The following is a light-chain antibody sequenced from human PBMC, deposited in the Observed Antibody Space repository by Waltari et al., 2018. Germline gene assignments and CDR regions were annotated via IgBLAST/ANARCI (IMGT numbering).Light chain of an antibody. Sequence: EIVLTQSPATLSLSPGEGATLSCRASQSVSSQLVWYQQKRGQAPRLLIYDASNTATCIPARFSGSVSGTDFTLTISSLEPEDLAVYYCQQCNNSPPTFGQGTNVEIK. V-gene: IGKV3-11*01. CDR3: QQCNNSPPT. J-gene: IGKJ1*01. CDR2: DAS. CDR1: QSVSSQ.